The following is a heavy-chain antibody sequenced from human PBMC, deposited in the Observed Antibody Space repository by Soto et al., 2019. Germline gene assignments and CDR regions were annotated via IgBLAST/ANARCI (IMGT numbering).Heavy chain of an antibody. CDR3: ARDGGYVGWTDP. CDR2: TYYRSKWYS. CDR1: GDRVSSNSAS. V-gene: IGHV6-1*01. J-gene: IGHJ5*02. Sequence: QVQLQQSGPGLVKPSQTLSLTCNISGDRVSSNSASWMWIRQSPSRGLEWLGRTYYRSKWYSEYADSVKSRITVNADTSKNHFFLHLNSVASEDTTVYFCARDGGYVGWTDPWGQGTLVTVSS. D-gene: IGHD2-2*01.